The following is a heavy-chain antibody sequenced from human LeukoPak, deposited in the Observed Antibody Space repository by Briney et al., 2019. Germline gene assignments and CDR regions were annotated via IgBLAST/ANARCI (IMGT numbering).Heavy chain of an antibody. CDR3: AKDPLQYGSGSYYFDY. Sequence: GGSLRLSCAASGFTFSSYGMHWVRQAPGKGLEWVAFIWYDGNDKYYADSVKGRFTISRDGSKNTLYLQMNSLRAEDTAVYYCAKDPLQYGSGSYYFDYWGQGTLVTVSS. D-gene: IGHD3-10*01. CDR2: IWYDGNDK. V-gene: IGHV3-30*02. CDR1: GFTFSSYG. J-gene: IGHJ4*02.